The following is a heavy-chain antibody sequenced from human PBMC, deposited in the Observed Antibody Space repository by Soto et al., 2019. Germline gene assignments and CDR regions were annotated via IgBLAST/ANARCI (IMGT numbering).Heavy chain of an antibody. Sequence: SETLSLTCTVSDGPVSSGSYYWTWIRQPPGKGLEWIGYIYSSGSTLYNPSLKSRVIISVDTSMNQFSLKLSSVTAADTAVYYCARDSLALFDSWGQGTLVTSPQ. D-gene: IGHD5-12*01. CDR1: DGPVSSGSYY. CDR3: ARDSLALFDS. CDR2: IYSSGST. V-gene: IGHV4-61*01. J-gene: IGHJ4*02.